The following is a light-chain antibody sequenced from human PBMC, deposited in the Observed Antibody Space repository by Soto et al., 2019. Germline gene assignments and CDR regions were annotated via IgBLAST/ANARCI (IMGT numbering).Light chain of an antibody. Sequence: QSVLTQPPSASETPGQRVTISCSGSSSNIGSNYVYWYQQFPGTAPKVLIYRNNRRPSGVPDRFSGSKSGTSASLAISGLRSEDEADYYCAAWDDSLSGPLFGTGTKVTVL. J-gene: IGLJ1*01. CDR1: SSNIGSNY. CDR2: RNN. V-gene: IGLV1-47*01. CDR3: AAWDDSLSGPL.